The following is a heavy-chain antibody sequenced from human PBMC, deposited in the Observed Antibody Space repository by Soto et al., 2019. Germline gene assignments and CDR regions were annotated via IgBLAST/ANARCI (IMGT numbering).Heavy chain of an antibody. CDR3: PRGKPSGYRFGHRNFFYYGLDV. Sequence: PSETLSLNCAVFSASHGHNYWAWIRQSPDKGLEWIGEVHQSXSTDYNPCLKSRLTLSLDTSKNQFSRKVASVTAADKAVYFCPRGKPSGYRFGHRNFFYYGLDVWGPGTTVTVSS. CDR1: SASHGHNY. V-gene: IGHV4-34*01. J-gene: IGHJ6*01. CDR2: VHQSXST. D-gene: IGHD5-18*01.